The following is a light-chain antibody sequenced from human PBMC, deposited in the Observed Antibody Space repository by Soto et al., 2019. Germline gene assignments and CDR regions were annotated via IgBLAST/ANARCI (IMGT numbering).Light chain of an antibody. Sequence: EIVMTQYTATLSVFAGESASLSCRDSQSVNSKLAWYQQKPGRAPRLLIYDASNRATGIPARFSGSGSGTDFTLTISSLEPEDFAVYFWQQRSNPSPSGQGTRLEIK. J-gene: IGKJ5*01. CDR1: QSVNSK. CDR2: DAS. V-gene: IGKV3-11*01. CDR3: QQRSNPSP.